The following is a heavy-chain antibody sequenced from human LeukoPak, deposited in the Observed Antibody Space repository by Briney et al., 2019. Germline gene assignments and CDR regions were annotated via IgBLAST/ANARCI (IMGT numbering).Heavy chain of an antibody. V-gene: IGHV3-53*01. D-gene: IGHD1-1*01. J-gene: IGHJ4*02. CDR1: GFAVSSNY. CDR2: IYSGGST. CDR3: ACGTTGTTPGDY. Sequence: VGSLRLSCAASGFAVSSNYMSWVRQAPGKGLEWVSVIYSGGSTYYADSVKGRFTISRDNSKNTLYLQMNSLRAEDTAAYYCACGTTGTTPGDYWGQGTLVTVSS.